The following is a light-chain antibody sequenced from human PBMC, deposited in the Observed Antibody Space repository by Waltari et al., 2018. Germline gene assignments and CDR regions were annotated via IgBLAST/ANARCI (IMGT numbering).Light chain of an antibody. J-gene: IGLJ2*01. Sequence: QSALTQPRSVSGSPGQSVTISCTGTGSDVGRYNYVSWYQQSPGKAPKLMISDVYERPSGVPDRFSGSKSGNTASLTISGLQAEDEAVYYCCSYAGDYTLVFGGGTEVTVL. CDR2: DVY. CDR1: GSDVGRYNY. V-gene: IGLV2-11*01. CDR3: CSYAGDYTLV.